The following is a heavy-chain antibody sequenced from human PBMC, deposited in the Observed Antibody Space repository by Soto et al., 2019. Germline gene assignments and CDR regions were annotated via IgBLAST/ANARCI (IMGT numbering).Heavy chain of an antibody. CDR2: IYSGGST. CDR1: GFTVSSNY. V-gene: IGHV3-66*01. Sequence: GGSLRLSCAASGFTVSSNYMSWVRQAPGKGLEWVSVIYSGGSTYYADSVKGRFTISRDNSKNTLYLQMNSLRAEDTAVYYCARDNNPLGRCSGGSCYNYYYYMDVWGKGTTVTVSS. D-gene: IGHD2-15*01. J-gene: IGHJ6*03. CDR3: ARDNNPLGRCSGGSCYNYYYYMDV.